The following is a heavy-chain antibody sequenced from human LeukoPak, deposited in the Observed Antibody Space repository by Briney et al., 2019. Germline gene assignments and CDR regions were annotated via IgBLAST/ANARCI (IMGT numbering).Heavy chain of an antibody. CDR2: IYHSGST. Sequence: PSETLSLTCTVSGYSISSGYYWGWIRQPPGKGLEWIGSIYHSGSTYYNPSLKSRVTISVDTSKNQFSLKLSSVTAADTAVYYCARVLSCGGGCYPNWFDPWGQGTLVTVSS. V-gene: IGHV4-38-2*02. J-gene: IGHJ5*02. CDR1: GYSISSGYY. CDR3: ARVLSCGGGCYPNWFDP. D-gene: IGHD2-21*01.